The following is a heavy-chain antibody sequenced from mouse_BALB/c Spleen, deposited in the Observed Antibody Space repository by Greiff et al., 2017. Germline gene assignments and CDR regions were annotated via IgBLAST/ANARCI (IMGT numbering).Heavy chain of an antibody. CDR1: GYSITSDYA. D-gene: IGHD2-14*01. V-gene: IGHV3-2*02. Sequence: EVKLEESGPGLVKPSQSLSLTCTVTGYSITSDYAWNWIRQFPGNKLEWMGYISYSGSTSYNPSLKSRISITRDTSKNQFFLQLNSVTTEDTATYDCARGPGYRYPYFDYWGQGTTLTVSS. CDR3: ARGPGYRYPYFDY. J-gene: IGHJ2*01. CDR2: ISYSGST.